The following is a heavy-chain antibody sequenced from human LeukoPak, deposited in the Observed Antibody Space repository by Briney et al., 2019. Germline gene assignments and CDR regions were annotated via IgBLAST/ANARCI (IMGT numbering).Heavy chain of an antibody. CDR2: IYYSGST. J-gene: IGHJ4*02. CDR3: ARDPTYSSGWYAYFDY. D-gene: IGHD6-19*01. Sequence: SENLSLTCTVSGGSISSSSYYWGWIRQPPGKGLEWIGSIYYSGSTYYNPSLKSRVTISVDTSKNQFSLKLTSVTAADTAVYYCARDPTYSSGWYAYFDYWGQGTLVTVSS. V-gene: IGHV4-39*07. CDR1: GGSISSSSYY.